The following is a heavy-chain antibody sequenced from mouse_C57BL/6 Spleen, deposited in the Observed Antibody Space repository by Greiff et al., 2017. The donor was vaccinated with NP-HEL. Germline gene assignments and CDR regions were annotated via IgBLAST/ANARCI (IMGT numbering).Heavy chain of an antibody. CDR2: IDPSDSYT. V-gene: IGHV1-50*01. CDR1: GYTFTSYW. Sequence: VQLQQPGAELVKPGASVKLSCKASGYTFTSYWMQWVKQRPGQGLEWIGEIDPSDSYTNYNQKFKGKATLTVDTSSSTAYMQLSSLTSEDSAVYYCARSGPNWERAYWGQGTLVTVSA. D-gene: IGHD4-1*02. J-gene: IGHJ3*01. CDR3: ARSGPNWERAY.